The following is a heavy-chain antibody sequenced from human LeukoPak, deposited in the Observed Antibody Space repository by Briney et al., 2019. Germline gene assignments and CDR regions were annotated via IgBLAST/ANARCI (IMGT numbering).Heavy chain of an antibody. V-gene: IGHV4-30-2*01. CDR2: IYHSGSGST. D-gene: IGHD3-3*01. CDR1: GGSISSGGYS. Sequence: SETLSLTCTVSGGSISSGGYSWSWIRQPPGKGLEWIGYIYHSGSGSTYYNPSLKSRVTISIDKSKNQFSLKLNSVTAADTAVYYCARINDFWSGPTLDVWGQGATVTVSS. J-gene: IGHJ6*02. CDR3: ARINDFWSGPTLDV.